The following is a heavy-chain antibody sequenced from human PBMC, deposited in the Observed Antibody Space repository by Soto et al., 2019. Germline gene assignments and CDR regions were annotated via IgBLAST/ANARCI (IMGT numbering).Heavy chain of an antibody. CDR1: GGSISSSSYY. J-gene: IGHJ5*02. V-gene: IGHV4-39*01. D-gene: IGHD6-13*01. CDR2: IYYSGST. CDR3: ARTSIAAAGTYNWYDP. Sequence: QLQLQESGPGLMKPSETLSLTCTVSGGSISSSSYYWGWIRQPPGKGLEWIGSIYYSGSTYYNPSLKSRVTISVDTSKNQFSLKLSSVTAADTAVYYCARTSIAAAGTYNWYDPWGEGTLVTVSS.